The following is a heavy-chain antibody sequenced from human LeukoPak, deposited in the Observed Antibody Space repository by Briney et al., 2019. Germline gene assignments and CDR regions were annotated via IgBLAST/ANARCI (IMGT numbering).Heavy chain of an antibody. D-gene: IGHD3-3*01. V-gene: IGHV1-69*13. CDR1: GGTFSSYA. CDR2: IIPIFGTA. CDR3: ARARPPYDFRSFEYFDY. J-gene: IGHJ4*02. Sequence: GASVNVSCKASGGTFSSYAISWVRQAPGQGLEWMGGIIPIFGTANYAQKFQGRVTITADESTSTAYMELSSLRSEDTAVYYCARARPPYDFRSFEYFDYWGQGTLVTVSS.